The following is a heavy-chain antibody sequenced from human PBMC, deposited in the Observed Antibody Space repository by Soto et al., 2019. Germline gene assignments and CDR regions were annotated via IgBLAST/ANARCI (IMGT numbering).Heavy chain of an antibody. CDR1: GYTFTGYY. CDR3: ARDYGDYPWYYYGMDV. J-gene: IGHJ6*02. Sequence: ASVKVSCKASGYTFTGYYMHWVRQAPGQGLEWMGWINPNSGGTNYARKFQGWVTMTRDTSISTAYMELSRLRSDDTAVYYCARDYGDYPWYYYGMDVWGQGTTVTVSS. D-gene: IGHD4-17*01. CDR2: INPNSGGT. V-gene: IGHV1-2*04.